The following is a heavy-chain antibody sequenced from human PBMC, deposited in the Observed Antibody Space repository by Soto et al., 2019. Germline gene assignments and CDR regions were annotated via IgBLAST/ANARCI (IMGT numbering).Heavy chain of an antibody. CDR1: GGSISSYY. CDR2: IYYSGST. V-gene: IGHV4-59*01. J-gene: IGHJ6*03. Sequence: SETLSLTCTVSGGSISSYYWSWIRQPPGKGLEWIGYIYYSGSTNYNPSLKSRVTISVDTSKNQFSLKLSSVTAADTAVYYCAREGVRRTTIRGGVGYYYMDVWGKGTTVTVSS. D-gene: IGHD5-12*01. CDR3: AREGVRRTTIRGGVGYYYMDV.